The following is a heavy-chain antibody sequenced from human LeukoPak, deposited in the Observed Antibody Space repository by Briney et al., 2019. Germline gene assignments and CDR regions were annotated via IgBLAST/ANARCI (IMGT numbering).Heavy chain of an antibody. V-gene: IGHV3-21*01. J-gene: IGHJ6*02. CDR3: ARAGPGPHGLDV. CDR2: ISSSSGYI. Sequence: GGSLRLSCTAPGFTFSTYSMSWVRQAPGKGLEWVSSISSSSGYIYYADSVKGRFTISRDNAKNSLYLQMNSLRAEDTAVYYCARAGPGPHGLDVWGQGTTVTVSS. CDR1: GFTFSTYS. D-gene: IGHD1-14*01.